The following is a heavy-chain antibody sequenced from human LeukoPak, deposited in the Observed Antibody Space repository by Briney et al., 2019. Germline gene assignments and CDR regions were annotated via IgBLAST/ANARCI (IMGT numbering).Heavy chain of an antibody. CDR2: IYYSGST. CDR1: GGSISSYY. V-gene: IGHV4-59*01. J-gene: IGHJ4*02. D-gene: IGHD6-6*01. CDR3: ARAGYSSSPYFDY. Sequence: SETLSLTCTVSGGSISSYYWSWIRQPPGKGLEWIGYIYYSGSTNYNPSLKSRVTISVDTSKSQFSLKLSSVTAADTAVYYCARAGYSSSPYFDYWGQGTLVTVSS.